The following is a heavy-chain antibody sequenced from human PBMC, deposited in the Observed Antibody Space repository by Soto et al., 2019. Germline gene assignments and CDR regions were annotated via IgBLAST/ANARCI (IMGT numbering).Heavy chain of an antibody. CDR2: IYYSGST. CDR1: GGSVSSGSYY. D-gene: IGHD6-19*01. V-gene: IGHV4-61*01. Sequence: QVQLQESGPGLVKPSETLSLTCTVSGGSVSSGSYYWSWIRQPPGKGLEWIGYIYYSGSTNYNPSLKSRVTISVDTSKNQFSLQLSSVTAADTAVYYCASISSGWYEVYWGQGTLVTVSS. CDR3: ASISSGWYEVY. J-gene: IGHJ4*02.